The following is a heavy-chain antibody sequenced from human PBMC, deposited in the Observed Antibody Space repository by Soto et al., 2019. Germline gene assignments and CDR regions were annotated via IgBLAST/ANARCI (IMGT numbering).Heavy chain of an antibody. J-gene: IGHJ4*02. Sequence: QITLKESGPTLVKPTQTLTLTCTFSGFSLSTSGVGVGWIRQPPGKALEWLALIYWNDDKRYSPSLKSRLTITKDTSKNQVVLTMTNMAPVDTATYYCAHSPHYYDSSGYYYLFDYWGQGTLVTVSS. D-gene: IGHD3-22*01. CDR2: IYWNDDK. V-gene: IGHV2-5*01. CDR3: AHSPHYYDSSGYYYLFDY. CDR1: GFSLSTSGVG.